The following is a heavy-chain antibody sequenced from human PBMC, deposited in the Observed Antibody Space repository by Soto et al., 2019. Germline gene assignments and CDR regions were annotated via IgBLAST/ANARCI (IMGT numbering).Heavy chain of an antibody. CDR3: ARGGHVVGVTAAVDY. Sequence: QVQLMQSGDEVKKPGASVKASGKASGDTFTEYYIHWVRQAPGQGLEWMGPVNPSGGHTTYAQHFLGRVTMTRDTATSTLYMELTSLTSEETAVYYCARGGHVVGVTAAVDYRRQGTLFNVSS. D-gene: IGHD2-21*02. J-gene: IGHJ4*02. V-gene: IGHV1-46*01. CDR2: VNPSGGHT. CDR1: GDTFTEYY.